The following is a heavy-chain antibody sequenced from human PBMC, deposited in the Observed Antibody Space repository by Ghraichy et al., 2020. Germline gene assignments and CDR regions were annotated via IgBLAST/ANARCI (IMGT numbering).Heavy chain of an antibody. CDR2: ISSSSSTI. CDR1: GFTFSSYS. Sequence: GGSLRLSCAASGFTFSSYSMNWVRQAPGKGLEWVSYISSSSSTIYYADSVKGRFTISRDNAKNSLYLQMNSLRAEDTAVYYCARRAQYSNYYYYYMDVWGKGTTVTVSS. CDR3: ARRAQYSNYYYYYMDV. D-gene: IGHD4-11*01. V-gene: IGHV3-48*01. J-gene: IGHJ6*03.